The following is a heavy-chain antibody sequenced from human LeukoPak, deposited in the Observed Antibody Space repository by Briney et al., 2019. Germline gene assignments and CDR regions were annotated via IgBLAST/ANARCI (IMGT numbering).Heavy chain of an antibody. Sequence: GGSLRLSCAASGFTFSSYAMHWVRQAPGKGLEWVAVISYDGSNKYYADSVKGRFTISRDNSKNTLYLQMNSLRAEDTAVYYCARDPYDYVWGSYRPYGNNWFDPWGQGTLVTVSS. J-gene: IGHJ5*02. D-gene: IGHD3-16*02. V-gene: IGHV3-30-3*01. CDR1: GFTFSSYA. CDR2: ISYDGSNK. CDR3: ARDPYDYVWGSYRPYGNNWFDP.